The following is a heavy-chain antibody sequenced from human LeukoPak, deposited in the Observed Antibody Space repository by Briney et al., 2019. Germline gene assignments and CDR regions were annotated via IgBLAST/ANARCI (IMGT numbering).Heavy chain of an antibody. Sequence: GGSLRLSCAASGFTFSNYAMSWVRQAPGKGLEWVSAISGSDGGTHYADSVKGRFTISRDNSKNTLFLQMNSLRAEDTAVYYCAKNIGLGYCSSTSCPIDPWGQGTLVTVSS. CDR3: AKNIGLGYCSSTSCPIDP. CDR1: GFTFSNYA. D-gene: IGHD2-2*01. CDR2: ISGSDGGT. V-gene: IGHV3-23*01. J-gene: IGHJ5*02.